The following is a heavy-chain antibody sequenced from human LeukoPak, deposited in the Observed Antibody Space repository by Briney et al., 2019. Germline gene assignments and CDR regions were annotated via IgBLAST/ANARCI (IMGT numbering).Heavy chain of an antibody. CDR1: GGTFSSYA. Sequence: ASVKVSCKASGGTFSSYAISWVRQAPGQGLEWMGGIIPIFGTANYAQKFQGRVTITTDESTSTAYVELSSLRSEDTAVYYCARALAEYSGSRGENWFDPWGQGTLVTVSS. J-gene: IGHJ5*02. CDR2: IIPIFGTA. D-gene: IGHD1-26*01. V-gene: IGHV1-69*05. CDR3: ARALAEYSGSRGENWFDP.